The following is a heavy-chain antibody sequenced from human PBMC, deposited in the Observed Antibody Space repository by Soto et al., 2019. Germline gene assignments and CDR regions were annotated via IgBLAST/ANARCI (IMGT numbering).Heavy chain of an antibody. J-gene: IGHJ4*02. CDR1: GFTVSSYA. CDR3: AKAYSSGRNASDY. V-gene: IGHV3-23*01. D-gene: IGHD6-19*01. Sequence: GGSLRLACAASGFTVSSYAMSWVRQAPGKGLEWVSAISGSGGSTYYADSVKGRFTISRDNSKNTLYLQMNSLRAEDTAVYYCAKAYSSGRNASDYWGQGTLVTVSS. CDR2: ISGSGGST.